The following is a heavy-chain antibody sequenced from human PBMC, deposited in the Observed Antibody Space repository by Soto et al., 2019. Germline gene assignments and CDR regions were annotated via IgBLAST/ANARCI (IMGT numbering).Heavy chain of an antibody. CDR3: ASRTYYDFWSGQYDWFDP. CDR1: GGTFSSYA. V-gene: IGHV1-69*01. Sequence: QVQLVQSGAEVKKPGSSVKVSCKASGGTFSSYAISWVRQAPGQGLEWMGGIIPIFGTANYAQKFQGRVTITPDESTSTAYLELSSLRSEDTAVYYCASRTYYDFWSGQYDWFDPWGQGTLVTVSS. CDR2: IIPIFGTA. J-gene: IGHJ5*02. D-gene: IGHD3-3*01.